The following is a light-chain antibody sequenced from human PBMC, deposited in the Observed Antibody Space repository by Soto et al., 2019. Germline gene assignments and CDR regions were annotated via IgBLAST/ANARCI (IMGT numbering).Light chain of an antibody. V-gene: IGKV3-20*01. Sequence: EIVLTQSPGTLSLSPVERATLSFSASQSVSSSYLAWYQQKPGQAPRLLIYGASSRATGIPDRFSGSGSGTDFTLTVSRLEPEDFAVYYCQQYGSSPLTFGGGTKVDI. CDR3: QQYGSSPLT. J-gene: IGKJ4*01. CDR1: QSVSSSY. CDR2: GAS.